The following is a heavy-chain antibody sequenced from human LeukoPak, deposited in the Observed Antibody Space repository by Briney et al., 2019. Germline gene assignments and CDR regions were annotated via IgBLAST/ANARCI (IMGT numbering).Heavy chain of an antibody. J-gene: IGHJ4*02. V-gene: IGHV1-69*04. D-gene: IGHD6-13*01. Sequence: SVKVSCKASGGTFSSYAISWVRQAPGQGLEWMGRIIPILGIANYAQKFQGRVTITADKSTSTAYMELSSLRSEDTAVYYCATGYSSSWYRHAFDYWGQGTLVTVSS. CDR1: GGTFSSYA. CDR3: ATGYSSSWYRHAFDY. CDR2: IIPILGIA.